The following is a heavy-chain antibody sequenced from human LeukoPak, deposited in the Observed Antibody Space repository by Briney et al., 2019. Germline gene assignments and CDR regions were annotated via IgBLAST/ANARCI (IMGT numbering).Heavy chain of an antibody. CDR2: IYYSGST. D-gene: IGHD3-16*01. CDR1: GGSISSYY. CDR3: ARAFGYGHLGYFGY. V-gene: IGHV4-59*01. J-gene: IGHJ4*02. Sequence: SETLSLTCTVSGGSISSYYWSWIRQPPGKGLEWIGYIYYSGSTNYNPSLKSRVTISVDTSKNQFSLKLSSVTAADTAVYYCARAFGYGHLGYFGYWGQGTLVTVSS.